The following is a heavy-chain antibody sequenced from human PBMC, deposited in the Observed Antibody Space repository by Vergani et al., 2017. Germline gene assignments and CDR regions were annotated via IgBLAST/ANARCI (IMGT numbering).Heavy chain of an antibody. CDR1: GFTFSSYA. CDR3: ARAASITMIVVVPPGY. J-gene: IGHJ4*02. Sequence: VQLVESGGGLVQPGGSLRLSCAASGFTFSSYAMHWVRQAPGKGLEWVAVISYDGSNKYYADSVKGRFTISRDNSKNTLYLQMNSLRAEDTAVYYCARAASITMIVVVPPGYWGQGTLVTVSS. CDR2: ISYDGSNK. D-gene: IGHD3-22*01. V-gene: IGHV3-30*01.